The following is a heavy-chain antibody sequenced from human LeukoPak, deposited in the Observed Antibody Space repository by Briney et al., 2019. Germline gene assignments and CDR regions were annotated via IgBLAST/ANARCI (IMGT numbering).Heavy chain of an antibody. CDR1: GFTFSSYG. J-gene: IGHJ6*02. CDR2: IWYDGSNK. V-gene: IGHV3-33*01. CDR3: ARDQYCSGGSCYSGTYYYYGMDV. Sequence: GGSLRLSCAASGFTFSSYGTHWVRQAPGKGLEWVAVIWYDGSNKYYADSVKGRFTISRDNSKNTLYLQMNSLRAEDTAVYYCARDQYCSGGSCYSGTYYYYGMDVWGQGTTVTVSS. D-gene: IGHD2-15*01.